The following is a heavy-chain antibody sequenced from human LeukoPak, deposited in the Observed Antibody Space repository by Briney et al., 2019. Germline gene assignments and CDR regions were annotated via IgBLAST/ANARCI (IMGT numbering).Heavy chain of an antibody. D-gene: IGHD6-19*01. J-gene: IGHJ6*03. Sequence: PSETLSLTCAVYGGSFSGYYWSWIRQPPGKGLEWIGEINHSGSTNYNPSLKSRVTISVDTSKNQFSLKLSSVTAADTAVYYCAREGAVAGTLGYYYMDVWGEGTTVTVS. CDR2: INHSGST. V-gene: IGHV4-34*01. CDR1: GGSFSGYY. CDR3: AREGAVAGTLGYYYMDV.